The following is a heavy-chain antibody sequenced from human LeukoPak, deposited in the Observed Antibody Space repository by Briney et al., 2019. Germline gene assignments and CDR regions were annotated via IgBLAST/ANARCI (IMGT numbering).Heavy chain of an antibody. CDR3: ARGPRRTWIQLWLGAGGAFDI. Sequence: SETLSLTCAVSGGSISSGGYSWSWIRQPPGKGLEWIGYIYHSGSTYYNPSLKSRVTISVDTSKNQFSLKLSSVTAADTAVYYCARGPRRTWIQLWLGAGGAFDIWGQGTMVTVSS. D-gene: IGHD5-18*01. CDR1: GGSISSGGYS. CDR2: IYHSGST. V-gene: IGHV4-30-2*01. J-gene: IGHJ3*02.